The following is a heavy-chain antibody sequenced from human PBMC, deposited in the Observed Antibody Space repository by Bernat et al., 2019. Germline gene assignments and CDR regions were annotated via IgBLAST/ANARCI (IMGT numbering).Heavy chain of an antibody. D-gene: IGHD6-19*01. J-gene: IGHJ4*02. CDR3: VMSSSGWYGD. CDR2: ITDNGDNT. CDR1: GFSFSTYA. Sequence: EVQLVESGGGLVQPGGSLRLSCSASGFSFSTYAMHWVRQAPGKGLEYVSAITDNGDNTYYAGSVAGRFTISRDNSKNTLNLQMSSLRVEDTAVYYCVMSSSGWYGDWGQGTLVTVSS. V-gene: IGHV3-64D*06.